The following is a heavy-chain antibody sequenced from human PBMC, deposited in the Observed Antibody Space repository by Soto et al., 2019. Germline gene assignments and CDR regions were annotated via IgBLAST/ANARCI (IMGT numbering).Heavy chain of an antibody. CDR3: AFDI. D-gene: IGHD3-16*02. CDR2: IYYSGST. CDR1: GGSVSSGSYY. Sequence: SETLSLTCTVSGGSVSSGSYYWIWLRQPPGKGLEWIGYIYYSGSTNYNPSLKSRVTISVDTAVYYCARELIMITFGGVIETRDAFDIWGQGTMVTVSS. V-gene: IGHV4-61*01. J-gene: IGHJ3*02.